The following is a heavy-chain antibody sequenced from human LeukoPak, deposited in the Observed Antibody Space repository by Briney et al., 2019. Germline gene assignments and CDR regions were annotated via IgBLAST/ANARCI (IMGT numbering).Heavy chain of an antibody. CDR2: INPNSGGT. D-gene: IGHD6-6*01. CDR1: GYTFTGYY. Sequence: GASVKVSCKASGYTFTGYYMDWVRQAPGQGLEWMGWINPNSGGTNYAQKFQGRVNMTRDPSISPAYLELSSLRSDDTALYYRARVSIAARRDYYYYMDVWGKGTTVTVSS. V-gene: IGHV1-2*02. J-gene: IGHJ6*03. CDR3: ARVSIAARRDYYYYMDV.